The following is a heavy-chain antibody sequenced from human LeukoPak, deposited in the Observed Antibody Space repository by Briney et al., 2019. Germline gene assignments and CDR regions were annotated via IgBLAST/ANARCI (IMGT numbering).Heavy chain of an antibody. CDR1: GGSFSGYY. V-gene: IGHV4-34*01. J-gene: IGHJ4*02. D-gene: IGHD3-10*01. CDR3: ARGQTPRYRIWFGVPRIDY. CDR2: INHSGST. Sequence: PSETLSLTCAVYGGSFSGYYWSWIRQPPGKGLEWIGEINHSGSTNYNPSLKSRVTISVDTSKNQFSLKLSSVTAADTAVYYCARGQTPRYRIWFGVPRIDYWGQGTLVTVSS.